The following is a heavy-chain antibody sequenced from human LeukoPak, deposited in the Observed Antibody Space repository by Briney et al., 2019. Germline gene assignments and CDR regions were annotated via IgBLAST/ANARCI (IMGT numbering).Heavy chain of an antibody. Sequence: GASVKVSCKASGYSFTDYYMHRVRQAPGQGLEWMGWINPKSGGTSYAQNFQGRVTMTRDTSINTAYMELSRLRSDDAAVYHCVREYYDILTGSGGAGYYFDYWGQGTLVTVSS. CDR1: GYSFTDYY. D-gene: IGHD3-9*01. CDR3: VREYYDILTGSGGAGYYFDY. J-gene: IGHJ4*02. V-gene: IGHV1-2*02. CDR2: INPKSGGT.